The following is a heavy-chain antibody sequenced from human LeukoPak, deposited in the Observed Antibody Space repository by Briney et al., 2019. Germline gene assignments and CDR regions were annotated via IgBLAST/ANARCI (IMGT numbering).Heavy chain of an antibody. CDR1: GFTFSTYS. V-gene: IGHV3-30*03. CDR2: ISYDGSNK. J-gene: IGHJ4*02. Sequence: NPGGSLRLSCAASGFTFSTYSMNWVRQAPGKGLEWVAVISYDGSNKYYADSVKGRFTISRDNSKNTLYLQMNSLRAEDTAVYYCARDDLYYGSGSYYKMGFDYWGQGTLVTVSS. D-gene: IGHD3-10*01. CDR3: ARDDLYYGSGSYYKMGFDY.